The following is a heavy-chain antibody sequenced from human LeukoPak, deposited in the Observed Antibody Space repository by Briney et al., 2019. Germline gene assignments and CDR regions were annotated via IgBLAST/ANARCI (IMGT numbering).Heavy chain of an antibody. D-gene: IGHD6-13*01. CDR2: IYYSGST. CDR1: GGFISSSSYY. V-gene: IGHV4-39*01. J-gene: IGHJ4*02. Sequence: SETLSLTCTVSGGFISSSSYYWGWIRQPPGKGLEWIGSIYYSGSTYYNPSLKSRVTISVDTSKNQFSLKLSSVTAADTAVCYCARREIAADDLYYFDYWGQGTLVTVSS. CDR3: ARREIAADDLYYFDY.